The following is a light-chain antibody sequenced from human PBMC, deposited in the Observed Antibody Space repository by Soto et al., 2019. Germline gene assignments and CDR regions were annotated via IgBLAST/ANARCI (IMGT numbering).Light chain of an antibody. CDR1: QSLAYSDGNTY. CDR3: MQGTHWPPYT. J-gene: IGKJ2*01. Sequence: DVVMTQSPLSLPVTLGQPASISCRSSQSLAYSDGNTYLNWFQQRPGQSPRRLIYKVSNRDSGVPDRFAVSGSGTDFTLKISRVEAEDVGVYVCMQGTHWPPYTFGQGTKLEIK. V-gene: IGKV2-30*01. CDR2: KVS.